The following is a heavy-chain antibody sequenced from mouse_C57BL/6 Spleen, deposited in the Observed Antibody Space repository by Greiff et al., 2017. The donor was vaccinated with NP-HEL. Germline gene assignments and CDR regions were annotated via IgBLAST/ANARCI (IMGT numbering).Heavy chain of an antibody. CDR3: AKGYYYGSREGAMDY. CDR2: IDPSDSYT. CDR1: GYTFTSYW. V-gene: IGHV1-50*01. D-gene: IGHD1-1*01. Sequence: QVQLQQPGAELVKPGASVKLSCKASGYTFTSYWMQWVKQRPGQGLEWIGEIDPSDSYTNYNQKFKGKATLTVDTSSSTAYMQLSSLTSEDSAVYYCAKGYYYGSREGAMDYWGQGTSVTVSS. J-gene: IGHJ4*01.